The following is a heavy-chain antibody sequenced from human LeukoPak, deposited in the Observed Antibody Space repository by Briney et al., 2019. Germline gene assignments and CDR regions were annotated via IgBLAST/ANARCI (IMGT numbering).Heavy chain of an antibody. J-gene: IGHJ4*02. CDR1: GYTFTGHY. CDR3: ARDHGVHYYDSSSYYYPLY. Sequence: ASVKVSCKASGYTFTGHYMHWVRQAPGQGLEWMGWMNPKSGGTNYAQKFQGRVTMTGDTSINTAYMELSSLRSGDTAVYYCARDHGVHYYDSSSYYYPLYWGQGTLVTVSS. D-gene: IGHD3-22*01. V-gene: IGHV1-2*02. CDR2: MNPKSGGT.